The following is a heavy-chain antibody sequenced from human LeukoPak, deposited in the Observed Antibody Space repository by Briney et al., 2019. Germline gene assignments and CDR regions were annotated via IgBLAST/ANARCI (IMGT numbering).Heavy chain of an antibody. V-gene: IGHV4-38-2*02. D-gene: IGHD3-9*01. CDR3: ARDLGILTGYYYYYYMDV. J-gene: IGHJ6*03. CDR2: IYHSGST. CDR1: GYSISSGYY. Sequence: SDTLSLTCTVSGYSISSGYYWGWIRQPPGKGLEWIGSIYHSGSTYYNPSLKSRVTISVDTSKNQFSLKLSSVTAAATAVYYCARDLGILTGYYYYYYMDVWGKGTTVTVSS.